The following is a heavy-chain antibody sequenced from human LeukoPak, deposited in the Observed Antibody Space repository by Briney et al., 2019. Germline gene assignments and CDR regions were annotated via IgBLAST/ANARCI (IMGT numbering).Heavy chain of an antibody. Sequence: ASVKVSCKASGYTFTSYDINWVRQATGQGLEWMGWMNPNSGNTGYAQKFQGRVTMTRNTSISTVYMELSSLRSEDTAVYYCAREGAAAGLEPDYWGQGTLVTVSS. CDR1: GYTFTSYD. J-gene: IGHJ4*02. CDR3: AREGAAAGLEPDY. CDR2: MNPNSGNT. D-gene: IGHD6-13*01. V-gene: IGHV1-8*01.